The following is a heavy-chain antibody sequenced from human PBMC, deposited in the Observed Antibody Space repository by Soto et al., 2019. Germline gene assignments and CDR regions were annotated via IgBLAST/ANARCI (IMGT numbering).Heavy chain of an antibody. CDR3: ARGERYDFWSGYYPPYYGMDV. CDR2: IYSGGST. Sequence: EVQLVESGGGLVQPGGSLRLSCAASGFTVSSNYMSWVRQAPGKGLEWVSVIYSGGSTYYADSVKGRFTISRDNSKNTLYLQMNSLRAEDTAVYYCARGERYDFWSGYYPPYYGMDVWGQGTTVTVSS. V-gene: IGHV3-66*01. D-gene: IGHD3-3*01. CDR1: GFTVSSNY. J-gene: IGHJ6*02.